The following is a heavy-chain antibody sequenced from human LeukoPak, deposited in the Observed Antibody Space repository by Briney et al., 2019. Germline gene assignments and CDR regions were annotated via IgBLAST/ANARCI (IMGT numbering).Heavy chain of an antibody. CDR3: ARGWVPSLSYYYMDV. V-gene: IGHV4-39*07. Sequence: PSETLSLTCTVSGGSISSSSYYWGRLRQPPGTGREWIGRIYYTGSTYYNPSLKSRVTISVDTPKTQFSLKLSSVTAADTAVYYCARGWVPSLSYYYMDVWGKGTTVTVSS. J-gene: IGHJ6*03. CDR1: GGSISSSSYY. CDR2: IYYTGST. D-gene: IGHD2-2*01.